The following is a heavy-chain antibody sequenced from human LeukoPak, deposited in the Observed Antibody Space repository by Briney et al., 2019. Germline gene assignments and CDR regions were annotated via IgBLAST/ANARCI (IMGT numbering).Heavy chain of an antibody. J-gene: IGHJ5*02. V-gene: IGHV3-33*06. CDR2: IWYDGSNK. Sequence: GGSLRLSCAASGFTFSSYGMHWVRQAPGKGLEWVAVIWYDGSNKYYADSVKGRFTISRDNSKNTLYLQMNSLRAEDTAVYYCAKITRGYCSGGSCYLWFDPWGQGTLVTVSS. CDR1: GFTFSSYG. CDR3: AKITRGYCSGGSCYLWFDP. D-gene: IGHD2-15*01.